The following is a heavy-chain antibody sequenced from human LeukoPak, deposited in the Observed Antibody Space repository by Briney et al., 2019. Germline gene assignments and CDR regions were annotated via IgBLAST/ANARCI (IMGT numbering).Heavy chain of an antibody. CDR3: ARDSGATIVPRNYYYYYYGMDV. J-gene: IGHJ6*02. Sequence: GGSLRLSCAASGFTFSSYWMSWVRQAPGKGLEWVANIKQDGSEKYYVDSVKGRFTISRDNAKNSLYLQMNSLRAEDTAVYYCARDSGATIVPRNYYYYYYGMDVWGQGTTVTVSS. CDR1: GFTFSSYW. V-gene: IGHV3-7*01. D-gene: IGHD5-12*01. CDR2: IKQDGSEK.